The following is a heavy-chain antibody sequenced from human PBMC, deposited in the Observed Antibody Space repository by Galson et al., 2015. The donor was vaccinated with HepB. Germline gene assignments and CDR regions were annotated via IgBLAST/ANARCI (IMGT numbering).Heavy chain of an antibody. D-gene: IGHD4-23*01. J-gene: IGHJ4*02. CDR1: GFSLTTSGVG. CDR2: IYWDDDK. Sequence: PALVKPTQTLMLTCTFSGFSLTTSGVGVGWIRQPPGKALEWLGLIYWDDDKRYSPSLKTRLTITKDTSKNQVVLTMTNMDPVDTATYYCAHRPGGIRWPRGYFDYWGQGTLVTVSS. CDR3: AHRPGGIRWPRGYFDY. V-gene: IGHV2-5*02.